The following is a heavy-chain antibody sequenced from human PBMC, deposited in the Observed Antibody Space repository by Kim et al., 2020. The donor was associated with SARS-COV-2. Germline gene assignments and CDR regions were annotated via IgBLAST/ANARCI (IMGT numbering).Heavy chain of an antibody. Sequence: SETLSLTCTVSGGSISSYYWSWIRQPPGKGLEWIGYIYYSGSTNYNPSLKSRVTISVDTSKNQFSLKLSSVTAADTAVYYCARDGAAGNYYYYYGMDVWGQGTTVTVSS. V-gene: IGHV4-59*01. D-gene: IGHD6-13*01. CDR2: IYYSGST. J-gene: IGHJ6*02. CDR3: ARDGAAGNYYYYYGMDV. CDR1: GGSISSYY.